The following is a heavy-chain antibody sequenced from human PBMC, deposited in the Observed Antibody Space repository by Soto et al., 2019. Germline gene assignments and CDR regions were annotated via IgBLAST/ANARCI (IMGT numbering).Heavy chain of an antibody. J-gene: IGHJ3*02. CDR3: ARDNRRRGLEWLLKRTHADAFDI. D-gene: IGHD3-3*01. CDR1: GGSISSYY. V-gene: IGHV4-59*01. CDR2: IYYSGST. Sequence: QVQLQESGPGLVKPSETLSLTCTVSGGSISSYYWSWIRQPPGKGLEWIGYIYYSGSTNYNPSLKSRVTISLDTSKNLFSLKLSSVTAADTAVYYCARDNRRRGLEWLLKRTHADAFDIWGQGTMVTVSS.